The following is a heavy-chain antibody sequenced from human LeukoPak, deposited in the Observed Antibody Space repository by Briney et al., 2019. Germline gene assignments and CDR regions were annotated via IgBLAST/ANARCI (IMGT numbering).Heavy chain of an antibody. J-gene: IGHJ6*03. V-gene: IGHV1-18*01. CDR1: GYTFTSYG. Sequence: GASVKVSCKASGYTFTSYGISWVRQASGQGLEWMGWISAYNGNTNYAQKLQGRVTMTTDTSTSTAYMELRSLRSDDTAVYYCAGDSYGYGDYYYYMDVWGKGTTVTVSS. D-gene: IGHD5-18*01. CDR2: ISAYNGNT. CDR3: AGDSYGYGDYYYYMDV.